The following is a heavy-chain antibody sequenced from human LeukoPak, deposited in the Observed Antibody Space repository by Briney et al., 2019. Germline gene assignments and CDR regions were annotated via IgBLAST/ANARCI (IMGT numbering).Heavy chain of an antibody. V-gene: IGHV3-23*01. D-gene: IGHD3-3*01. CDR3: AKGFVDYDFWSGYPQNWFDP. Sequence: GGSLRLSCAASGFTFTSYTMTWVRQAPGKGLEWVASISDTSGVHEEYADSVKGRFTVSRDNSKNMVYVQLNSLRVEDTAVYYCAKGFVDYDFWSGYPQNWFDPWGQGTLVTVSS. J-gene: IGHJ5*02. CDR2: ISDTSGVHE. CDR1: GFTFTSYT.